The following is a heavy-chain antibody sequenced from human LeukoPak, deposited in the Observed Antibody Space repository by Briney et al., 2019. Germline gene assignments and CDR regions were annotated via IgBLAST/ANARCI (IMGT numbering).Heavy chain of an antibody. Sequence: SQTLSLTCTVSGGSINSGGYYWSWIRQHPGKGLEWIGYIYYGGSTYYNPSLKSRVTISVDTSKNQFSLKLSSVTAADTAVYYCARDRLYSGTPYFDSWGQGTLVTVSS. CDR3: ARDRLYSGTPYFDS. CDR2: IYYGGST. V-gene: IGHV4-31*03. CDR1: GGSINSGGYY. J-gene: IGHJ4*02. D-gene: IGHD6-13*01.